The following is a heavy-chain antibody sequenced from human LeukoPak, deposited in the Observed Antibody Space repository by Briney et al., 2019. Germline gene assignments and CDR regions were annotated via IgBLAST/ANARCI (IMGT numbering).Heavy chain of an antibody. D-gene: IGHD4-17*01. V-gene: IGHV4-59*01. J-gene: IGHJ3*02. CDR2: IYYSGST. CDR3: AREAPVTTDAFDI. CDR1: GGSISSYY. Sequence: SETLSLTCTVSGGSISSYYWSWIRQPPGKGLEWIGYIYYSGSTNYNPSLKSRVTISVDTSKNQFSLKLSSVTAADTAVYYCAREAPVTTDAFDIWGQGTMVTVSS.